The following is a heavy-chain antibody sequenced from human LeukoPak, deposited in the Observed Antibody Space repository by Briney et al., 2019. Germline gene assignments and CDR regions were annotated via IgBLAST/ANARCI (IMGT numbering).Heavy chain of an antibody. CDR3: ARGLAPPTIFGVDY. V-gene: IGHV4-39*01. Sequence: SETLSLTCTVSGGSISSSSYYWGWIRQPPGKGLEWIGSIYYSGSTYYNPSLKRRVTISVDTSKNQFSLKLSSVTAADTAVYYCARGLAPPTIFGVDYWGQGTLVTVSS. D-gene: IGHD3-3*01. CDR2: IYYSGST. CDR1: GGSISSSSYY. J-gene: IGHJ4*02.